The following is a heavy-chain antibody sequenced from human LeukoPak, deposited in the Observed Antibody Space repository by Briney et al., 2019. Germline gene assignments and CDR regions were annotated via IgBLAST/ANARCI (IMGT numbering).Heavy chain of an antibody. CDR2: ISSSGSTI. CDR1: GFTFSDYY. CDR3: ARALTTRYDILTGYLDY. Sequence: GGSLRLSCAASGFTFSDYYMSWIRQAPGKGLEGVSYISSSGSTIYYADSVKGRFTISRDNAKNSLYLQMNSLRAEDTAVYYCARALTTRYDILTGYLDYWGQGTLVTVSS. D-gene: IGHD3-9*01. V-gene: IGHV3-11*04. J-gene: IGHJ4*02.